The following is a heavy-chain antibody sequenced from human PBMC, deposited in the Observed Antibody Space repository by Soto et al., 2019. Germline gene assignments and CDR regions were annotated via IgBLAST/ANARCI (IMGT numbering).Heavy chain of an antibody. CDR1: GFTFDDYA. CDR3: AKDRGRSSWDPSFDF. Sequence: MQLVESGGGLIEPGRSLRLSCAASGFTFDDYAIHWVRQAPGKGLEWVSGISWNSAAIDYAVSVKGRFTIVRDNAMNSLYLQLNHLRPEDTAFYYCAKDRGRSSWDPSFDFWGQGILVTVSS. J-gene: IGHJ4*02. D-gene: IGHD6-13*01. V-gene: IGHV3-9*01. CDR2: ISWNSAAI.